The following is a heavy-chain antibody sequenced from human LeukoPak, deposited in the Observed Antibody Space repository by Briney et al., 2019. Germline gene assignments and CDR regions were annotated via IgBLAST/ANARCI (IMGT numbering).Heavy chain of an antibody. V-gene: IGHV3-30-3*01. Sequence: PGGSLRLSCAASGFTFSSYAMHWVRQAPGKGLEWVAVISYDGSNKYYADSVKGRFTISRDNSKNTLYLQMNSLRAEDTAVYYCARDLSRSSSSLLLDYWGQGTLVTVSS. CDR1: GFTFSSYA. J-gene: IGHJ4*02. CDR3: ARDLSRSSSSLLLDY. CDR2: ISYDGSNK. D-gene: IGHD6-13*01.